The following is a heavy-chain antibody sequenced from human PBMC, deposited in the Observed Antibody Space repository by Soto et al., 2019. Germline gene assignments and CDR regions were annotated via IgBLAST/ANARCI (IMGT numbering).Heavy chain of an antibody. D-gene: IGHD6-13*01. CDR1: QFSFSSYW. CDR2: INHDGSKT. J-gene: IGHJ4*02. Sequence: GGSLRLSCAASQFSFSSYWMHWVRQDPGKGPAWVSRINHDGSKTEYADSVKGRFTISRDNTNNTLYLQMNSLRVEDTAMYYCVREPWGFSGTWYDYWGQGTLVTVSS. V-gene: IGHV3-74*01. CDR3: VREPWGFSGTWYDY.